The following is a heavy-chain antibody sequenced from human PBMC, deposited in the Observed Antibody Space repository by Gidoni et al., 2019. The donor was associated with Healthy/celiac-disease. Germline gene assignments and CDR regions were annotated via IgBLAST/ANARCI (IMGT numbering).Heavy chain of an antibody. CDR3: ARSLDTAMVLGAFDI. J-gene: IGHJ3*02. CDR1: EGPFTSYA. Sequence: QVQLVQSGAEVKKPGSSVKVSCKASEGPFTSYAISWVRQAPGQGLEWMGRIIPILGIANYAQKFQGRVTITADKSTSTAYMELSSLRSEDTAVYYCARSLDTAMVLGAFDIWGQGTMVTVSS. D-gene: IGHD5-18*01. CDR2: IIPILGIA. V-gene: IGHV1-69*04.